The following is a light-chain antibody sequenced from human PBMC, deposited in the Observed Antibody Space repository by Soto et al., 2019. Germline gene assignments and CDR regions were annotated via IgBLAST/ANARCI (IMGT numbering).Light chain of an antibody. CDR1: QSVSSY. J-gene: IGKJ4*01. CDR2: DAS. V-gene: IGKV3-11*01. Sequence: EIVLTQSPATLSLSPGERATLSCRASQSVSSYLAWYQQKRGQAPRLLIYDASNRATGIPARFSGSVSGTDFTLTISSLQPEDFAVYYCQQRYSLPRLTFGGGTKVEIK. CDR3: QQRYSLPRLT.